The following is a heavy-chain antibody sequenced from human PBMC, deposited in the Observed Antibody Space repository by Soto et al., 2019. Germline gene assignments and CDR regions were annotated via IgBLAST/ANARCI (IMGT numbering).Heavy chain of an antibody. J-gene: IGHJ4*02. CDR2: INPKSGCT. CDR1: GYTFSGHY. V-gene: IGHV1-2*02. Sequence: QVQLVQSGAEVRKPGASVKVSCNVTGYTFSGHYLHWVRQAPGQGLEWMGWINPKSGCTNYAQKFQDRVTMTADTSVSAASMELTSLRYDDTAVFYCARGLYSSPAYFFDSWGQGTLVTVSS. CDR3: ARGLYSSPAYFFDS. D-gene: IGHD6-13*01.